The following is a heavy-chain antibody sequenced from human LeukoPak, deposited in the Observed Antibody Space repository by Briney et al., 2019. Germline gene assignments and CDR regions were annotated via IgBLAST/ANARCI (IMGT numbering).Heavy chain of an antibody. CDR2: INSDGSST. CDR1: GFTFSSSW. CDR3: AKDGKWLPDY. J-gene: IGHJ4*02. Sequence: GGSLRLSCAASGFTFSSSWMHWVRQAPGKGLVGVSRINSDGSSTSYADSVKGRFTISRDNAKKSLYLQMNSLRPEDTALYYCAKDGKWLPDYWGQGTLVTVSS. D-gene: IGHD5-12*01. V-gene: IGHV3-74*01.